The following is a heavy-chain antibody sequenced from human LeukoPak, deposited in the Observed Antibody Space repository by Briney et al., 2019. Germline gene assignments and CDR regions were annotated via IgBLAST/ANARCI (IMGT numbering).Heavy chain of an antibody. V-gene: IGHV1-46*01. CDR1: GYTFTSYY. Sequence: ASVKVSCKASGYTFTSYYMHWVRQAPGQGLEWMGIINPSGGSTSYAQKFQGRVTMTRDTSTSTVYMELSSLRSEDTAVYYCARDIPSGVEISGWPFDYWRQGTLVTVSS. CDR3: ARDIPSGVEISGWPFDY. J-gene: IGHJ4*02. CDR2: INPSGGST. D-gene: IGHD6-19*01.